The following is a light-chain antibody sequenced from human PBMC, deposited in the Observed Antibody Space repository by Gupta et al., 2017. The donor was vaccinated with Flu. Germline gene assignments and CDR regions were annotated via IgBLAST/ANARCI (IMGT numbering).Light chain of an antibody. CDR3: QQRDHPPYI. Sequence: DIQMSQSPSSLSASVGDRVTITCRASQTISHYLNWYQQKAGKAPKLLISYASTLQKGVPSRFSGSGSETDFTLTITKRQPEDFATYYCQQRDHPPYIFGQGTTLDIK. V-gene: IGKV1-39*01. CDR1: QTISHY. J-gene: IGKJ2*01. CDR2: YAS.